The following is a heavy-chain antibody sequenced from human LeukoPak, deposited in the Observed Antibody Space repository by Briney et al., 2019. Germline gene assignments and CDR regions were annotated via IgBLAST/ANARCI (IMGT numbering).Heavy chain of an antibody. CDR3: ANYSGSSRWFDY. CDR1: GFTFSSYA. Sequence: GESLRLSCAASGFTFSSYAMSWVRQAPGKGLEWVSGISGGGGSTYYADSVKGRFTISRDNSKNTLYLQMNSLRAEGTAVYYCANYSGSSRWFDYWGQGTLVTVSS. V-gene: IGHV3-23*01. CDR2: ISGGGGST. D-gene: IGHD6-13*01. J-gene: IGHJ4*02.